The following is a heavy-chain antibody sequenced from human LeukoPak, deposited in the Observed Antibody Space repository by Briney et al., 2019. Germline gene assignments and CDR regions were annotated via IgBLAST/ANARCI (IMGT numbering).Heavy chain of an antibody. CDR1: GGTFSSYA. Sequence: SVKVSCKASGGTFSSYAISWVRQAPGQGLESMGGIIPIFGTANYAQKFQGRVTITADESTSTAYMELSSLRSEDTAVYYCARSLGYCSSTSCYTFDYWGQGTLVTVSS. J-gene: IGHJ4*02. CDR3: ARSLGYCSSTSCYTFDY. D-gene: IGHD2-2*02. CDR2: IIPIFGTA. V-gene: IGHV1-69*01.